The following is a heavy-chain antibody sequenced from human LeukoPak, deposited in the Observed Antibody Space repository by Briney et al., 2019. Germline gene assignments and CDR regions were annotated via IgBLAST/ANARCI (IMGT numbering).Heavy chain of an antibody. J-gene: IGHJ5*02. CDR3: ARHSGSGSLSRPFDP. V-gene: IGHV4-39*01. CDR1: GGSVTSGGFY. Sequence: SETLSLTCSVSGGSVTSGGFYWGWLRQPPGKGPEWIATVYYTGSTYYNPSLQSRVTISIDTSKNQFSLRLTSVTATDTAVYHCARHSGSGSLSRPFDPWGQGTLVTVSS. D-gene: IGHD3-10*01. CDR2: VYYTGST.